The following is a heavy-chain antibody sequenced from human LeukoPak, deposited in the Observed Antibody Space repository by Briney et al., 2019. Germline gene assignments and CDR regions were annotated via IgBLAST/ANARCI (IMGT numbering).Heavy chain of an antibody. CDR1: GFTFSHYA. J-gene: IGHJ4*02. V-gene: IGHV3-30*19. CDR2: IWCDGSNK. Sequence: GGSLRLSCAASGFTFSHYAMHWVRQAPGKGLEWVAVIWCDGSNKYYADSVKGRFTISRDNSKNTLYLQMNSLRAEDTAVYYCARDSGRLCSGGCCPYGVVVNLFDYWGQGTLVTVSS. D-gene: IGHD2-15*01. CDR3: ARDSGRLCSGGCCPYGVVVNLFDY.